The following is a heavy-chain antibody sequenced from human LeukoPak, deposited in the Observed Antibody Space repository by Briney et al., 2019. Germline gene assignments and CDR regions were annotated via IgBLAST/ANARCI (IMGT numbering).Heavy chain of an antibody. Sequence: ASVKVSCKASGYTFTSYDINWVRQAPGQGLEWVGWMKPNRGNTDYAQTLEGRVTMTRDTSISTAYMELSSMRSEDTAVYYCARGRVGALDYWGQGTLVTVSS. CDR2: MKPNRGNT. J-gene: IGHJ4*02. V-gene: IGHV1-8*01. D-gene: IGHD1-26*01. CDR3: ARGRVGALDY. CDR1: GYTFTSYD.